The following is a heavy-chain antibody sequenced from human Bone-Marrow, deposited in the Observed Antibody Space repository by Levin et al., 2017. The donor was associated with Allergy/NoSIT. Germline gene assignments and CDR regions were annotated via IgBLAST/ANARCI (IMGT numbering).Heavy chain of an antibody. CDR3: GATTASHRQIDF. CDR1: GGSIRAYY. D-gene: IGHD1-26*01. J-gene: IGHJ4*02. Sequence: SQTLSLTCSVSGGSIRAYYWNWLRQPPGKGLEWVGFIHYSGSTSYNPSLESRLSMSVDTSKNQFSLNLNSVTASDTAIYYCGATTASHRQIDFWGQGKKVIVSS. CDR2: IHYSGST. V-gene: IGHV4-59*08.